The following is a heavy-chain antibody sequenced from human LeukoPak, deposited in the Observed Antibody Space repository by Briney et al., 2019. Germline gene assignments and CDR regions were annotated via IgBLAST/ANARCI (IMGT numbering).Heavy chain of an antibody. D-gene: IGHD2-21*01. CDR1: GFTFSSYG. CDR2: TSSNAGT. Sequence: GGSLRLSCAASGFTFSSYGMSWVRQTPGKGLEWVAATSSNAGTYHADSVRGRFTISRDNSKNTLYLQMNSLRAEDAAVYFCAKAPVTSCRGAYCYPFDSWGQGTLVTVSS. CDR3: AKAPVTSCRGAYCYPFDS. J-gene: IGHJ4*02. V-gene: IGHV3-23*01.